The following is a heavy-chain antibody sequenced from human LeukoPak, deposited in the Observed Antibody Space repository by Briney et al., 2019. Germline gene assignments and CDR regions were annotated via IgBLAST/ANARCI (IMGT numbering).Heavy chain of an antibody. D-gene: IGHD3-9*01. Sequence: GGSLTLSCAASGFTFSSYDMHWVRQPIGKGLEWVSGIAIAGDTYYPGSVKGRFTISRENGRNSLYLQMNSLRAGDTAIYYCARGLNDVLTGIEDAFDIWGQGTMVTVSS. CDR1: GFTFSSYD. V-gene: IGHV3-13*01. CDR2: IAIAGDT. J-gene: IGHJ3*02. CDR3: ARGLNDVLTGIEDAFDI.